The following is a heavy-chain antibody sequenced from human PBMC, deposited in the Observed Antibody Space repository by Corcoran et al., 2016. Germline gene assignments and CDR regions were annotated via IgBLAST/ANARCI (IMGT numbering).Heavy chain of an antibody. J-gene: IGHJ4*02. CDR1: GYSFTSYW. D-gene: IGHD5-18*01. V-gene: IGHV5-51*01. CDR2: IYPGDSDT. Sequence: EVQLVQSGAEVKKPGESLKISCKGSGYSFTSYWIGWVRQMPGKGLEWMGIIYPGDSDTRYSPSFQGQVTISADKSISTAYLQWSSLKASDTAMDYCGRSGFLPDPAMVRSGGGGNFDYWGQGTLVTVSS. CDR3: GRSGFLPDPAMVRSGGGGNFDY.